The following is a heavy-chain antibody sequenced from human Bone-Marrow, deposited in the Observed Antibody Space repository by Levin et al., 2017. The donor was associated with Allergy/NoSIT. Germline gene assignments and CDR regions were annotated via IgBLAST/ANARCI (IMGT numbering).Heavy chain of an antibody. CDR3: AKVAYYDSSGRAHGAFDI. CDR1: GFTFSSYA. V-gene: IGHV3-23*01. CDR2: ISGSGGST. J-gene: IGHJ3*02. Sequence: GESLKISCAASGFTFSSYAMSWVRQAPGKGLEWVSAISGSGGSTYYADSVKGRFTISRDNSKNTLYLQMNSLRAEDTAVYYCAKVAYYDSSGRAHGAFDIWGQGTMVTVSS. D-gene: IGHD3-22*01.